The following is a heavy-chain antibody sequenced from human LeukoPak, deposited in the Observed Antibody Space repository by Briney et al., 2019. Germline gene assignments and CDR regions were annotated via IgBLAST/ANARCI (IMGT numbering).Heavy chain of an antibody. CDR1: GGTFSSYA. V-gene: IGHV1-69*06. J-gene: IGHJ6*04. D-gene: IGHD3-9*01. CDR3: ARVAYDILTGYYNYYYYGMDV. CDR2: IIPIFGTA. Sequence: SVKVSCEASGGTFSSYAISWVRQAPGQGLEWMGGIIPIFGTANYAQKFQGRVTITADKSTSTAYMELSSLRSEDTAVYYCARVAYDILTGYYNYYYYGMDVWGKGTTVTVSS.